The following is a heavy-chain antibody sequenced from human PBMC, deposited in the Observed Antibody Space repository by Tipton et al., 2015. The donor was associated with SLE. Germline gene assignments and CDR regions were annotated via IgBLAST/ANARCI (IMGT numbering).Heavy chain of an antibody. Sequence: GSLRLSCAASGFSFSTYTMTWVRQAPGKGLEWVSVISGDSGTTYYADSVKGRFTISRDNSKNTLYLRMNSLRAEDTAVYYCASNSGSYSPFDYWGQGTLVTVSS. CDR2: ISGDSGTT. V-gene: IGHV3-23*01. J-gene: IGHJ4*02. D-gene: IGHD1-26*01. CDR1: GFSFSTYT. CDR3: ASNSGSYSPFDY.